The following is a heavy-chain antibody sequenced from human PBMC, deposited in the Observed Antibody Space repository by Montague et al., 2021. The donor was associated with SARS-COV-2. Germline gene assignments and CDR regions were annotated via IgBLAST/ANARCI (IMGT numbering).Heavy chain of an antibody. CDR1: GGSFSGYY. J-gene: IGHJ4*02. CDR2: INHSGST. CDR3: ARRGSGRSDLAY. Sequence: SETLSLTCAVYGGSFSGYYWSWIRQPPGKGMEWIGEINHSGSTKYNQSPKSRVSMSVDQSWNKFSLRLTSVTAADTAIYYCARRGSGRSDLAYWGQGTLVTVSS. D-gene: IGHD1-26*01. V-gene: IGHV4-34*01.